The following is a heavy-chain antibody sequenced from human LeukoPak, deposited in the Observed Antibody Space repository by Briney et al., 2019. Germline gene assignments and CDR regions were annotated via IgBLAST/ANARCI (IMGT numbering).Heavy chain of an antibody. CDR1: GGSISSSSYY. Sequence: SETLSLTCTVSGGSISSSSYYWSWIRQPPGKGLEWIGYIYYSGSTNYNPSLKSRVTISVDTSKNQFSLKLSSVTAADTAVYYCARHVFSRGPDTAFDYWGQGTLVTVSS. J-gene: IGHJ4*02. CDR2: IYYSGST. V-gene: IGHV4-61*05. CDR3: ARHVFSRGPDTAFDY. D-gene: IGHD5-18*01.